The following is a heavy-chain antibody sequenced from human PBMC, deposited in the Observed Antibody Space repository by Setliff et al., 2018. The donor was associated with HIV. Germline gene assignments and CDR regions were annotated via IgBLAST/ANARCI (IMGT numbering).Heavy chain of an antibody. CDR2: IYHSGGT. CDR1: GYSISSAYY. D-gene: IGHD5-12*01. CDR3: ARRGDGYNYYWYFDI. J-gene: IGHJ2*01. Sequence: LSLTCAVSGYSISSAYYWGWIRQPPGKGLEWIGSIYHSGGTYYNPSLKSRVTISVDTSKNQFSLRLSSVTAADTAVYYCARRGDGYNYYWYFDIWGRGTLVTVSS. V-gene: IGHV4-38-2*01.